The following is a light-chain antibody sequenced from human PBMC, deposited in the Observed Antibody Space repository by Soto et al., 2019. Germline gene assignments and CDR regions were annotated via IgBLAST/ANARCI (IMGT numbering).Light chain of an antibody. CDR1: QSISSW. V-gene: IGKV1-5*01. CDR2: DAS. J-gene: IGKJ1*01. CDR3: QQYNSYSRAT. Sequence: DIQMTQSPSTLSASVGDRVTITCRASQSISSWLAWYQQKPGKAPKLLIYDASSLESGVPSRFSGSGSGTEFTLTISSLQPDDFATYYCQQYNSYSRATFGQGTNVEIK.